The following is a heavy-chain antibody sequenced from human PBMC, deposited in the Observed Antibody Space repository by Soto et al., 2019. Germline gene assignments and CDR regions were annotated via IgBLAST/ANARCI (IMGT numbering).Heavy chain of an antibody. J-gene: IGHJ6*02. Sequence: ASVKVSCKASRYMFTYSFFHWVRRAPGQGLEWMGITNPHGRTTNYEERFRGRVNMTWDTSTSTVYMEVTSLRSEDTAVYYCTTVAMAPSRDCMDVLGQGTRVIVSS. CDR1: RYMFTYSF. CDR3: TTVAMAPSRDCMDV. CDR2: TNPHGRTT. D-gene: IGHD2-21*02. V-gene: IGHV1-46*03.